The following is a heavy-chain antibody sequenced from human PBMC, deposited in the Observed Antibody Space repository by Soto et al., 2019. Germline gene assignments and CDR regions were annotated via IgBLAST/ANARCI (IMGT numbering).Heavy chain of an antibody. Sequence: SVKVSCKASGGTFSNHTISWVRQAPGQGLEWMGRIIPILNIANYAQKFEGRVTITADESTSTAYMELSSLRSEDTAVYYCARDPEGCGGDCFGPNWFEPWGQGTLVTVSS. D-gene: IGHD2-21*02. CDR1: GGTFSNHT. V-gene: IGHV1-69*04. CDR3: ARDPEGCGGDCFGPNWFEP. J-gene: IGHJ5*02. CDR2: IIPILNIA.